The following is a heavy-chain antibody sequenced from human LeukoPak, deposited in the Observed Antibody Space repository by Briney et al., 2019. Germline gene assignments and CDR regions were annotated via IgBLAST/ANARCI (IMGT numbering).Heavy chain of an antibody. CDR1: GGSISSGDYY. V-gene: IGHV4-30-4*01. CDR2: IYYSGST. D-gene: IGHD3-22*01. Sequence: SQTLSLTCIVSGGSISSGDYYWSWIRQPPGKGLEWIGYIYYSGSTYYHPTLKSRVTISVNTSKNQFSLKLSSVTAANTAVYYCARSEYYYDSSGSRPLWYFDYWGQGTLVTVSS. CDR3: ARSEYYYDSSGSRPLWYFDY. J-gene: IGHJ4*02.